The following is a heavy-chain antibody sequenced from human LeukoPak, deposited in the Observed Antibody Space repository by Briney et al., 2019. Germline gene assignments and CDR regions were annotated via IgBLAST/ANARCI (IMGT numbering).Heavy chain of an antibody. CDR2: INHSGST. CDR1: GGSISTGSYC. J-gene: IGHJ6*03. CDR3: ARAYYYYYMDV. V-gene: IGHV4-61*10. Sequence: SETLSLTCTVSGGSISTGSYCWSWIRQPAGKGLEWIGEINHSGSTNYNPSLKSRVTISVDTSKNQFSLKLSSVTAADTAVYYCARAYYYYYMDVWGKGTTVTISS.